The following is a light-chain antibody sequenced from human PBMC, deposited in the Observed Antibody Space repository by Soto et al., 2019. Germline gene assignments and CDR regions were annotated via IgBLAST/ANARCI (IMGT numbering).Light chain of an antibody. J-gene: IGKJ1*01. V-gene: IGKV3-20*01. CDR2: GVS. CDR1: QSVRSSY. Sequence: EIVLTQSPGTLSLSPGERATLSCRASQSVRSSYLAWYQQKLGQAPRLLIYGVSNRATGIPDRFSGSGSGKDFIITISRLESEDFPVYYCQQYGTSPRTFGQGTKVEIK. CDR3: QQYGTSPRT.